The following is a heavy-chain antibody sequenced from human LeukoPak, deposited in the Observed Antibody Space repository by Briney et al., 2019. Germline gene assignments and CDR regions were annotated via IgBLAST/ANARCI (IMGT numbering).Heavy chain of an antibody. CDR2: IRYDGSNK. CDR3: ARERGGRMAASGTLDY. J-gene: IGHJ4*02. V-gene: IGHV3-30*02. Sequence: GGSLRLSCAASGFTFSSYGMHWVRQAPGKGLEWVAFIRYDGSNKYYADSVKGRFTISRDNSKNTLYLQMSSLRAEDTAVYYCARERGGRMAASGTLDYWGQGTLVTVSS. D-gene: IGHD6-13*01. CDR1: GFTFSSYG.